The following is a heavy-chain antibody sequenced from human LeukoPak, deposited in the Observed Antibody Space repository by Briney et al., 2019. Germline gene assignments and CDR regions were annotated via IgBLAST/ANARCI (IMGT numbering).Heavy chain of an antibody. Sequence: GGSLRLSCAASGFTFTNYAMTWVRQAPGKGLEWVSSISDSGDTIYYADSVRGRFTISRDNSKDTLYLQMNSLRVDDTAVYYCAKLVVGVFSQADHWGQGTLVTVSS. CDR2: ISDSGDTI. D-gene: IGHD1-26*01. CDR3: AKLVVGVFSQADH. CDR1: GFTFTNYA. J-gene: IGHJ4*02. V-gene: IGHV3-23*01.